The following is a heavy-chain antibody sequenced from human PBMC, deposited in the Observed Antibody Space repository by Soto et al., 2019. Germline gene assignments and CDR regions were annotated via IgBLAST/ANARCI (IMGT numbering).Heavy chain of an antibody. CDR1: VGSVSSGSYY. J-gene: IGHJ4*02. Sequence: SETLSLTCTVSVGSVSSGSYYWCWIRQPPGKGLEWIGYIYYSGSTNYNPSLKSRVTISVDTSKNQFSLKLSSVTAADTAVYYCARDTPMSGFDYWGQGTLVTVSS. V-gene: IGHV4-61*01. CDR2: IYYSGST. CDR3: ARDTPMSGFDY.